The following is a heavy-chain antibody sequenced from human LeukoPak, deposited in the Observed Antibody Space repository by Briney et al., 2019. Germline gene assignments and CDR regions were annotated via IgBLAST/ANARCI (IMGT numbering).Heavy chain of an antibody. V-gene: IGHV1-18*01. CDR3: ARVTYYYDSSGYYHSNWFDP. J-gene: IGHJ5*02. CDR1: GYTFTSYG. CDR2: ISGYNGNT. D-gene: IGHD3-22*01. Sequence: GASVKVSCKASGYTFTSYGISWVRQAPGQGLEWMGWISGYNGNTNYAQKLQGRVTMTTDTSTSTAYMELRSLRSDDTAVYYCARVTYYYDSSGYYHSNWFDPWGQGTLVTVSS.